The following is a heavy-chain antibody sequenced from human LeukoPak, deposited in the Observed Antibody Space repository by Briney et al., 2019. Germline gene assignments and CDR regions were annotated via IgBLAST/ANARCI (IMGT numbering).Heavy chain of an antibody. CDR2: INHSGST. D-gene: IGHD2-15*01. CDR3: ARGRQRPLGYCSGGSCYTGGAFDI. V-gene: IGHV4-34*01. J-gene: IGHJ3*02. Sequence: PSETLSLTCAVYGGSFSGYYWSWLRQPPGKGLEWIGEINHSGSTNYNPSLKSRVTISVDTSKNQFSLKLSSVTAADTAVYYCARGRQRPLGYCSGGSCYTGGAFDIWGQGTMVTVSS. CDR1: GGSFSGYY.